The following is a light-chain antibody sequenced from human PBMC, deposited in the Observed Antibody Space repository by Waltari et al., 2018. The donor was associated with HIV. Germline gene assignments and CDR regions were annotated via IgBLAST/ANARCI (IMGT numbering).Light chain of an antibody. V-gene: IGLV2-11*01. Sequence: QSALTQPHSVCGPPGQSLTISCTGTTRSVDTVVSWYEQPPGKAPKVIIYDVNKRPSGAPDLVSGSKSGHTAFLTISGLQAEEEAEYHCCSHAGNFIFAFGSGTKVTVL. CDR3: CSHAGNFIFA. CDR1: TRSVDTV. J-gene: IGLJ1*01. CDR2: DVN.